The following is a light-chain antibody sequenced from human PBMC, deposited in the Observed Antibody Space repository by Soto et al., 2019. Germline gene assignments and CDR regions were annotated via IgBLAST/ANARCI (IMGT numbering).Light chain of an antibody. V-gene: IGLV1-40*01. CDR3: QSYDVGLRGSV. CDR2: DNT. Sequence: QSVLTQPPSVSGAPGQRVTISCTGSSSNIGAHYDVHWYQQVPGTTPKLLIYDNTNRPSGVPDRFSGSKSATSASLAITGLQAEDEADYYCQSYDVGLRGSVFGGGTKLTVL. J-gene: IGLJ3*02. CDR1: SSNIGAHYD.